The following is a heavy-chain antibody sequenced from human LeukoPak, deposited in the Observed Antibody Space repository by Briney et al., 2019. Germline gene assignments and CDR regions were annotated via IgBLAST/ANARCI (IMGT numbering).Heavy chain of an antibody. J-gene: IGHJ3*02. Sequence: GRSLRLPCAASGFTFSSYAMHWVRQAPGKGLEWVAVISYDGSNKYYADSVKGRFTISRDNSKNTLYLQMNSLRPEDTAVYYCARDNPFFDIWGQGTMVTVSS. V-gene: IGHV3-30*04. CDR1: GFTFSSYA. CDR3: ARDNPFFDI. CDR2: ISYDGSNK.